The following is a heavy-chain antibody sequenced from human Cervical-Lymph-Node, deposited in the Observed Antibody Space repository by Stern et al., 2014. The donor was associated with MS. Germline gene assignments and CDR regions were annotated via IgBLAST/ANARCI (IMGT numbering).Heavy chain of an antibody. CDR1: GFSFSDYS. CDR2: ISSNSTYI. Sequence: EVQLEESGGGLVKPGGSLRLSCEASGFSFSDYSMNWVRQAPGKRLEWVSSISSNSTYIFYADTVKGRFTISRDNAQNSLFLQMHSLRAEDTAVYYCVRRGGIKYFDYWGQGTLVTVSS. CDR3: VRRGGIKYFDY. D-gene: IGHD3-16*01. V-gene: IGHV3-21*01. J-gene: IGHJ4*02.